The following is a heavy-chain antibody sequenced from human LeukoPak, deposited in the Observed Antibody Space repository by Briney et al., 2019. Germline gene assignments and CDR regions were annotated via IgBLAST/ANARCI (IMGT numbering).Heavy chain of an antibody. CDR1: GFTFSSYS. V-gene: IGHV3-21*04. CDR2: ISSSSSYI. D-gene: IGHD1-1*01. Sequence: GGSLRLSCAASGFTFSSYSMNWVRQAPGKGLEWVSSISSSSSYIYYADSVKGRFTISRDNAKNSLYLQMNSLRAEDTAVYYCAKDRLPRGWNDRSYFDYWGQGTLVTVSS. J-gene: IGHJ4*02. CDR3: AKDRLPRGWNDRSYFDY.